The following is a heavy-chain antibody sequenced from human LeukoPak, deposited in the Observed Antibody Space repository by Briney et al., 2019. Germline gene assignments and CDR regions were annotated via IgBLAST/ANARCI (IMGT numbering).Heavy chain of an antibody. CDR3: ARTVSSSGPFYYYYYMDV. CDR2: INHSGST. V-gene: IGHV4-34*01. J-gene: IGHJ6*03. D-gene: IGHD6-6*01. CDR1: GGSFSGYY. Sequence: PSETLSLTCAVYGGSFSGYYWSWIRQPPGKGLEWIGEINHSGSTNYNPSLKSRVTISVDTSKNQFSLKLSSVTAADTAVYYCARTVSSSGPFYYYYYMDVWGKGTTVTASS.